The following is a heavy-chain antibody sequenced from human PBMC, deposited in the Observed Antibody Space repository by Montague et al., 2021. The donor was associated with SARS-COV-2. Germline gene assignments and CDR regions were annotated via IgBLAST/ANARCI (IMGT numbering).Heavy chain of an antibody. D-gene: IGHD1-26*01. CDR2: SAYISKKYN. J-gene: IGHJ4*02. CDR1: GDSVTGSWNS. V-gene: IGHV6-1*01. CDR3: ARTSASSDY. Sequence: CAISGDSVTGSWNSGAYIKQTPSNARHGRGWSAYISKKYNDYAVSVKSRITINPDTSKNQISLQLNSVTPEDTAVYYCARTSASSDYWGQGTLVTVSS.